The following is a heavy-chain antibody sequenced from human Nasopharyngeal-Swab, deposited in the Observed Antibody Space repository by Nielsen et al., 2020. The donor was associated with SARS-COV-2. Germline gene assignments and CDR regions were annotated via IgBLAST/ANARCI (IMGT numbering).Heavy chain of an antibody. CDR3: ARDFFTEMRGGYFDY. D-gene: IGHD3-16*01. CDR2: IYYSGST. J-gene: IGHJ4*02. V-gene: IGHV4-39*07. Sequence: VRQMPGKGLEWIGSIYYSGSTYYNPSLKSRVAISVDTSKNQFSLKLSSVTAAATAVYYCARDFFTEMRGGYFDYWGQGTLVTVSS.